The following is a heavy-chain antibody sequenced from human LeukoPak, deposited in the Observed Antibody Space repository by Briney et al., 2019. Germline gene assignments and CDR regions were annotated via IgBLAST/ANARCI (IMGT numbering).Heavy chain of an antibody. J-gene: IGHJ6*03. D-gene: IGHD3-3*01. Sequence: SETLSLTCTVSGGSISSYYWSWVRQPPGKGLEWIGYIYYSGSTNYNPSLKSRVTISVDTSKNQFSLKLSSVTAADTAVYYCARTYYDFWSPPNYYMDVWGKGTTVTVSS. V-gene: IGHV4-59*08. CDR2: IYYSGST. CDR1: GGSISSYY. CDR3: ARTYYDFWSPPNYYMDV.